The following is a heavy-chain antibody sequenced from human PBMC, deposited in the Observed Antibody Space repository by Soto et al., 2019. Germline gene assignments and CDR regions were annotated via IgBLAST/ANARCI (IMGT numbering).Heavy chain of an antibody. J-gene: IGHJ4*02. V-gene: IGHV3-23*01. CDR3: AKDGIVVVTAINY. CDR2: ISGSGGST. Sequence: GGSLRLSCAASEFTFSSYVMSWVRQAPGKGLEWVSAISGSGGSTYNADSVKGRFTISRDNSKNTLYLQMNSLRAEDTAVYYCAKDGIVVVTAINYWGQGTLVTVS. CDR1: EFTFSSYV. D-gene: IGHD2-21*02.